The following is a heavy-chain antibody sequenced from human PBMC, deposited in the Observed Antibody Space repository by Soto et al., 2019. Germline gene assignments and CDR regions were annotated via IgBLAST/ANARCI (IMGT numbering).Heavy chain of an antibody. D-gene: IGHD3-10*01. Sequence: QVQLVQSGAEMKKPGSSVKVSCQSSGGTFNTYAMNWVRQAPGQGPEWMGDISPMFGAANYAPKFQGRVTITEDESTGTSYMQLSSLTSEDTALYFCAREVQVHTPSFVYWGQGILVTVSS. CDR3: AREVQVHTPSFVY. CDR1: GGTFNTYA. CDR2: ISPMFGAA. V-gene: IGHV1-69*19. J-gene: IGHJ4*02.